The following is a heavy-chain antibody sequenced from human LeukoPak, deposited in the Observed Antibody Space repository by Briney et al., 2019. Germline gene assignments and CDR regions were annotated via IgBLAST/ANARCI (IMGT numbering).Heavy chain of an antibody. CDR2: ISAYNGNT. D-gene: IGHD2-2*02. CDR1: GYTFTSYG. CDR3: ARGHCSSTSCYSEPYYYYGMGV. Sequence: ASVKVSCKASGYTFTSYGISWVRQAPGQGLEWMGWISAYNGNTNYAQKLQGRVTMTTDTSTSTAYMELRSLRSDDTAVYYCARGHCSSTSCYSEPYYYYGMGVWGQGTTVTVSS. J-gene: IGHJ6*02. V-gene: IGHV1-18*01.